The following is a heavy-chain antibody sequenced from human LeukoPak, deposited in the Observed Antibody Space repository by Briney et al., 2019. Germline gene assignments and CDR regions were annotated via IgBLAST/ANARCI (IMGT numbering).Heavy chain of an antibody. V-gene: IGHV3-11*01. D-gene: IGHD1-20*01. J-gene: IGHJ4*02. CDR2: ISSSGSTI. CDR3: ARRRYNWNAIDY. Sequence: GGSRRLSCAASGFTFGDFYMSWIRQAPGKGLEWVSYISSSGSTIYYADSVKGRFTISRDNAKNSLYLQMNSLRAEDTAVYYCARRRYNWNAIDYWGQGTLVTVSS. CDR1: GFTFGDFY.